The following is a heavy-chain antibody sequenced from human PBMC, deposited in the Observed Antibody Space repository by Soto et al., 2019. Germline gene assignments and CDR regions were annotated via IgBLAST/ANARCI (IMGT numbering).Heavy chain of an antibody. CDR3: ARGSWSFYYFDY. V-gene: IGHV4-31*03. CDR1: GGSISSGSYY. CDR2: IYYSGST. J-gene: IGHJ4*02. D-gene: IGHD3-10*01. Sequence: SETLSLTCTVSGGSISSGSYYWSWIRQHPGKGLEWMGYIYYSGSTYYNPSLKGRLTISVDTSKNQFSLKLSSVTAADTAVYYCARGSWSFYYFDYWGQGTLVTVSS.